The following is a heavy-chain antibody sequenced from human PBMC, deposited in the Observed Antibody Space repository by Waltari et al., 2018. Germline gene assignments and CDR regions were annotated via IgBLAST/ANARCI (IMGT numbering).Heavy chain of an antibody. D-gene: IGHD4-17*01. Sequence: QLQLQESGPGLVKPSETLSLTCTGSGGSISTNYNWGWIRQPPGKGLEWMGNRQYGGASCYNPSLKSRVTIYLDTSKNQFSLRLSSVGAADTAVYFCGRIAFGDDGGYFQHWGQGTLVTVSS. CDR3: GRIAFGDDGGYFQH. CDR2: RQYGGAS. J-gene: IGHJ1*01. CDR1: GGSISTNYN. V-gene: IGHV4-39*01.